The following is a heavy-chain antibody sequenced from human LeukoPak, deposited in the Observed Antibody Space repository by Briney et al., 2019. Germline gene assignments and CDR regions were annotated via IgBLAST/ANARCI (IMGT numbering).Heavy chain of an antibody. CDR3: ARVRAVRGVTYNWFDP. V-gene: IGHV1-18*01. CDR1: GYTFISYS. Sequence: GASVKVSCKASGYTFISYSLSWVRQAPGQGLEWMGWISAYNGNTNYAQKLQGRVTMTTDASTSTAYMELRSLRSDDTAVYYCARVRAVRGVTYNWFDPWGQGTLVTVSS. CDR2: ISAYNGNT. J-gene: IGHJ5*02. D-gene: IGHD3-10*01.